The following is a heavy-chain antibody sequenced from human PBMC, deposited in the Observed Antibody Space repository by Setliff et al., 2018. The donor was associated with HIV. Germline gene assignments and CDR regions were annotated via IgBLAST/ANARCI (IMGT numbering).Heavy chain of an antibody. J-gene: IGHJ3*02. CDR2: IFHSGNT. CDR1: GYSISSGFY. V-gene: IGHV4-38-2*02. CDR3: ARRTIWGDAFDI. Sequence: PSETLSLTCNVSGYSISSGFYWGWIRQPPGKGLEWIGNIFHSGNTDQNPSLKSRVTMSVETSENQFSLRLNSVTAADTAVYYCARRTIWGDAFDIWGRRTMVTVSS. D-gene: IGHD3-16*01.